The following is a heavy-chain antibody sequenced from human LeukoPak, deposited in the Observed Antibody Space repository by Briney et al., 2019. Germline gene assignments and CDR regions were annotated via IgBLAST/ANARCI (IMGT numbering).Heavy chain of an antibody. CDR1: GYSISSGYY. CDR2: IYHSGST. D-gene: IGHD3-10*01. CDR3: AKSGERRRPYYFDY. V-gene: IGHV4-38-2*02. Sequence: SETLSLTCTVSGYSISSGYYWGWIRQPPGKGLEWIGSIYHSGSTYYNPSLKSRVTISVDTSKNQFSLKLSSVTAADTAVYYCAKSGERRRPYYFDYWGQGTLVTVSS. J-gene: IGHJ4*02.